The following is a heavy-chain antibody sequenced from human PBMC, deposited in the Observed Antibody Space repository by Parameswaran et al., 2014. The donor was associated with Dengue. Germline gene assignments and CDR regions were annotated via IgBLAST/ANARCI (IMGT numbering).Heavy chain of an antibody. V-gene: IGHV7-4-1*02. CDR3: ARTRINDFLGYYGMDV. CDR2: INTNTGNP. Sequence: WVRQAPGQGLEWMEWINTNTGNPTYAQGFTGRFVFSLDTSVSTAYLQISSLKAEDTAVYYCARTRINDFLGYYGMDVWGQGTTVTVSS. D-gene: IGHD3-3*01. J-gene: IGHJ6*02.